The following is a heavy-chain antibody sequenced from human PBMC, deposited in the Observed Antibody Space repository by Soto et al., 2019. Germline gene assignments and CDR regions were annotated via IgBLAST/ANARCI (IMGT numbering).Heavy chain of an antibody. Sequence: XGSLRLSCEASGLTVSTYAMSWVRPAPGKGLEWVSAISGNVLNTDYSDSVKGRFTISRDNSKNTLYLQMNGLRVDDTAVYYCAKETPNHCSGGGCDPFDSWGQRTLVTVSS. CDR3: AKETPNHCSGGGCDPFDS. CDR1: GLTVSTYA. CDR2: ISGNVLNT. D-gene: IGHD2-15*01. V-gene: IGHV3-23*01. J-gene: IGHJ5*01.